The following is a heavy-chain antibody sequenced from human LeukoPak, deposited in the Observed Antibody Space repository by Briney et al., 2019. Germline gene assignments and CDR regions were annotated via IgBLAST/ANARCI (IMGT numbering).Heavy chain of an antibody. V-gene: IGHV4-59*01. Sequence: SETLSLTCTVSGGSISGYYWTWLRQPPGKGLEWIGFNYYSGSTNYNSSLKSRVTISVDTSKNHFSLKLSSVTATDTAIYYCARGNGPPAFDIWGQGTLVTVSS. CDR2: NYYSGST. CDR3: ARGNGPPAFDI. CDR1: GGSISGYY. J-gene: IGHJ3*02.